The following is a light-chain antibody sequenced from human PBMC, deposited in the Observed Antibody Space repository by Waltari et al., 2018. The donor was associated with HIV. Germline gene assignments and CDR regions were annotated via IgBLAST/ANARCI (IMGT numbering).Light chain of an antibody. J-gene: IGKJ2*01. Sequence: EIVLTQSPATLSLSPGERATLSCRASQSVSTYLAWYQQKPGQAPRLLIYAASSRATVIPDRFSGSGSGTDFTLTISRLEPEDFAVYYCQHYGTSTGYTFGQGTKLEIK. V-gene: IGKV3-20*01. CDR1: QSVSTY. CDR2: AAS. CDR3: QHYGTSTGYT.